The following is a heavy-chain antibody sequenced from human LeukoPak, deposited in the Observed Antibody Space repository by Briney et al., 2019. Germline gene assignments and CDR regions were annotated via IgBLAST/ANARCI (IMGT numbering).Heavy chain of an antibody. CDR3: ASMVRGVIADY. D-gene: IGHD3-10*01. CDR1: GFTFSSYA. CDR2: ISYDGSNK. Sequence: GGSLRLSCAASGFTFSSYAMHWVRQAPGKGLEWVAVISYDGSNKYYADSVKGRFTISRDNSKNTLYLQMNSLRAEDTAVYYCASMVRGVIADYWGQGTLVTVSS. J-gene: IGHJ4*02. V-gene: IGHV3-30-3*01.